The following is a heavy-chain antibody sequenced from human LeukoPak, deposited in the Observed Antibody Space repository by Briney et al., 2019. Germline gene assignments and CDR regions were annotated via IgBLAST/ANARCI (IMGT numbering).Heavy chain of an antibody. CDR2: MYYSGST. V-gene: IGHV4-28*01. CDR1: DYSISSSNW. Sequence: PSDTPSLTCAVSDYSISSSNWWGWIRQPPGKGLEWIGYMYYSGSTYYNPSLKSRVTMSVDTSKNQFSLKLSSVTAVDTAVYYCARQSGSYGVYWGQGTLVTVSS. CDR3: ARQSGSYGVY. J-gene: IGHJ4*02. D-gene: IGHD1-26*01.